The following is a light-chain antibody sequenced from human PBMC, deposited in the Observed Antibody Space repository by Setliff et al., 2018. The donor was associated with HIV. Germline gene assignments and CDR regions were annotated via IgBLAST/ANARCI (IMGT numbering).Light chain of an antibody. CDR1: SSDVGAYNY. CDR3: TSYTSSSTLYV. CDR2: DVS. V-gene: IGLV2-14*01. Sequence: QSVLTQPSSVSGSPGQSITISCTGTSSDVGAYNYVSWYQQHLGKAPRLIIYDVSARPSGVSNRFSGSKSGNPASLTIPGLQAEDEADYYCTSYTSSSTLYVFGTGTKVTVL. J-gene: IGLJ1*01.